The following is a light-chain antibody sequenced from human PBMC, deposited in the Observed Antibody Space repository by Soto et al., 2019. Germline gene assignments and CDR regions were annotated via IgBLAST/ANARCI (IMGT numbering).Light chain of an antibody. CDR3: QQYGSSPPIT. Sequence: ELVLTQSPAPLSLSRGESATLSRRASQSVSSSYLAWYQQKPGQAPRLLIYGASSRATGIPDRFSGSGSGTDFTLTTSRLEPEDFAVYYCQQYGSSPPITFGQGTRLEIK. V-gene: IGKV3-20*01. J-gene: IGKJ5*01. CDR2: GAS. CDR1: QSVSSSY.